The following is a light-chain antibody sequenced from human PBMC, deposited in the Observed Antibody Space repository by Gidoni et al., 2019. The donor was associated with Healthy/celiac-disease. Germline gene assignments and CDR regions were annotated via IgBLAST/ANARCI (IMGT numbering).Light chain of an antibody. V-gene: IGLV4-69*01. CDR2: LNSDGSH. CDR1: SGHSSYA. CDR3: QTWGTGIVV. J-gene: IGLJ2*01. Sequence: QLVLTQSPSASASLGASVKLTCTLSSGHSSYAIAWQQQQPEKGPRYLMTLNSDGSHSKGDGLPDRFSGSSSVAERYLTISSLQSEDAADYYCQTWGTGIVVFGGGTKLTVL.